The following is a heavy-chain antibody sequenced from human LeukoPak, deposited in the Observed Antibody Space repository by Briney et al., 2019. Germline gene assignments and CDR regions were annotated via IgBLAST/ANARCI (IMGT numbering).Heavy chain of an antibody. D-gene: IGHD2-8*02. Sequence: SETLSLTCIVSGYSISDGYYWAWIRQPPGKGLEWIGGVYPGGSSYYSSSLKSRVTMSVDTSKNQFSLTLWSMTAADTAVYYCARSASNGGVEYWGQGTLVTVSS. CDR2: VYPGGSS. CDR1: GYSISDGYY. J-gene: IGHJ4*02. V-gene: IGHV4-38-2*02. CDR3: ARSASNGGVEY.